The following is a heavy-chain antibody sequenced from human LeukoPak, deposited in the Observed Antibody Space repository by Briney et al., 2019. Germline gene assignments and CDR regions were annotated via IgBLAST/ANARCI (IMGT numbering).Heavy chain of an antibody. CDR2: IIGRGVPT. CDR3: TKKLHSNQLHAADDA. V-gene: IGHV3-23*01. Sequence: GGSLRLSCTASWLSFRFHAMRGVRQAPGEGVEGVSLIIGRGVPTYYADSVKGRITISSNNSADTIYVQMDSLRAEDTAFWYYTKKLHSNQLHAADDAWRQATL. CDR1: WLSFRFHA. J-gene: IGHJ4*02. D-gene: IGHD5-24*01.